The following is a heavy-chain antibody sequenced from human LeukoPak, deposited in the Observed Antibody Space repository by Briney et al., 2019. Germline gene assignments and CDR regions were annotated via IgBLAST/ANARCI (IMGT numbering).Heavy chain of an antibody. J-gene: IGHJ4*02. Sequence: GGSLRLSCAASGFTFSSYWMFWVRQAPGKGLVWVSRINSDGSSTIYADSVKGRFTMSRDNAKNTLYLQMNSLRAEDTAVYYCARYSGSYPFEYWGQGTLVTVSS. V-gene: IGHV3-74*01. CDR1: GFTFSSYW. D-gene: IGHD1-26*01. CDR2: INSDGSST. CDR3: ARYSGSYPFEY.